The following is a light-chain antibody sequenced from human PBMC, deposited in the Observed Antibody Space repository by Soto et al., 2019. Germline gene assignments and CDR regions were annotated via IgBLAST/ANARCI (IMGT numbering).Light chain of an antibody. CDR1: QSVSSSY. CDR3: QQYGSSPWT. CDR2: GAS. V-gene: IGKV3-20*01. Sequence: ESVLTQSPGTLFLSPGERATLSCRASQSVSSSYLAWYQQKPGQAPRLLIYGASSRATGIPDRFNGSGSGTDFTLTISRLEPEDFAVYYCQQYGSSPWTFGQGTKVEIK. J-gene: IGKJ1*01.